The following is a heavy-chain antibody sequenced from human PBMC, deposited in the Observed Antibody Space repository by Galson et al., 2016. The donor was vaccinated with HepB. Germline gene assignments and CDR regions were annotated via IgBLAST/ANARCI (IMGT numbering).Heavy chain of an antibody. V-gene: IGHV3-74*01. CDR2: INIDGSAT. D-gene: IGHD3-10*01. CDR3: AREEITVVGGVITPRFDS. Sequence: LRLSCAASGFTFSTYWMHWLRQVPGKGLVWVARINIDGSATNYADSVKGRSTVSRDNAQNTLFLQMDSLRDDDTAVYYCAREEITVVGGVITPRFDSWGQGTLVTVSS. CDR1: GFTFSTYW. J-gene: IGHJ5*01.